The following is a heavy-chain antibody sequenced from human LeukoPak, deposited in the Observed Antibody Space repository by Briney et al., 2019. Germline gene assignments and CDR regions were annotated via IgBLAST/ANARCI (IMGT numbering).Heavy chain of an antibody. D-gene: IGHD4-23*01. J-gene: IGHJ6*02. Sequence: PGGSLRLSCAASGFTFSSYGMHWVRQAPGKGPEWVAVISYDGSNKYYADSVKGRFTISRDNSKNTLYLQMNSLRAEDTAVYYCAKVAGGNRDYYYGMDVWGQGTTVTVSS. CDR3: AKVAGGNRDYYYGMDV. V-gene: IGHV3-30*18. CDR2: ISYDGSNK. CDR1: GFTFSSYG.